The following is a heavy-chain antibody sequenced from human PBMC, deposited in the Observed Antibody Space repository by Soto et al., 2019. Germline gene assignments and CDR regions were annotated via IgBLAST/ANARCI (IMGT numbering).Heavy chain of an antibody. V-gene: IGHV2-70*18. CDR3: ARTLGRSADGSSGFYYYYGMDV. CDR1: GGSISSYYW. J-gene: IGHJ6*02. D-gene: IGHD7-27*01. CDR2: IGWDDDK. Sequence: TLSLTCTVSGGSISSYYWSWIRQPPGKGLEWIALIGWDDDKYYSTSLKTRLTISKDTSKNQVVLTMTNMDPVDTATYYCARTLGRSADGSSGFYYYYGMDVWGQGTTVTVSS.